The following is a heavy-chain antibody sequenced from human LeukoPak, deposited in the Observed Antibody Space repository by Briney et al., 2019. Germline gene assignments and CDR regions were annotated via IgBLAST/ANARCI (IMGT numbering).Heavy chain of an antibody. CDR3: ARGPSYSGSGSYNWVTFYYYYGMDV. Sequence: PSEILSLTCAVYGGSFSGYYWSWIRQPPGKGLEWIGEINHSGSTNYNPSLKSRVTISVDTSKNQFSLKLSSVTAADTAVYYCARGPSYSGSGSYNWVTFYYYYGMDVWGQGTTVTVSS. J-gene: IGHJ6*02. V-gene: IGHV4-34*01. CDR1: GGSFSGYY. D-gene: IGHD3-10*01. CDR2: INHSGST.